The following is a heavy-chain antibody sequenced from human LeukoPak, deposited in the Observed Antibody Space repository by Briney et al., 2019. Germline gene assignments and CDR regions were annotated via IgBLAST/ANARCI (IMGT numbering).Heavy chain of an antibody. J-gene: IGHJ4*02. V-gene: IGHV1-69*06. CDR2: IIPIFGTA. Sequence: GASVKVSCKASGGTFRSYAISWVRQAPGQGLEWMGGIIPIFGTANYAQKFQGRVTITADKSTSTAYMELSSLRSEDTAVYYCARGDLYDYVWGSYTAFDYWGQGTLVTVSS. CDR3: ARGDLYDYVWGSYTAFDY. D-gene: IGHD3-16*01. CDR1: GGTFRSYA.